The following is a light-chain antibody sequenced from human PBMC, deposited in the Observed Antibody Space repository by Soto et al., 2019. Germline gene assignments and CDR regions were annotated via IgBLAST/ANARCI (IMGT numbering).Light chain of an antibody. CDR2: DVN. CDR1: SSDVGGYNY. V-gene: IGLV2-11*01. CDR3: CSYTSSSTYV. J-gene: IGLJ1*01. Sequence: QSALTQPRSVSGSPGQSVTISCTGTSSDVGGYNYVSWYQQHPGKAPKLMIYDVNKWPSGVPDRFSGSKSGNTASLTISGLQAEDEADYYCCSYTSSSTYVFGTGTKLTVL.